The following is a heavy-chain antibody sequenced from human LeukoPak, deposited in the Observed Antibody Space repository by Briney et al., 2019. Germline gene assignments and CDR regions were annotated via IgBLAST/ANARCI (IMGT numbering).Heavy chain of an antibody. Sequence: ASVKVSCKASGYRFTNFGITWVRQAPGQGLEWMGWINPNSGGTNYAQKFQGRVTMTRDTSISTAYMELSRLRSDDTAVYYCARDGRPYDFWSGYLNNWFDPWGQGTLVTVSS. V-gene: IGHV1-2*02. CDR1: GYRFTNFG. CDR2: INPNSGGT. CDR3: ARDGRPYDFWSGYLNNWFDP. D-gene: IGHD3-3*01. J-gene: IGHJ5*02.